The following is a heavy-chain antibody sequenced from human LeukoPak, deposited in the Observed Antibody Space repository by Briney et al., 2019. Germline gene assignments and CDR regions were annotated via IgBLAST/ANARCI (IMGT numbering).Heavy chain of an antibody. J-gene: IGHJ6*04. V-gene: IGHV4-59*01. D-gene: IGHD3-10*01. CDR3: AGLARLTLIRGVTGYHSLDV. CDR2: IYYSGTT. Sequence: PSETLSLTCIVSGGSMDSFYWSWIRQSPGGGLEWIGYIYYSGTTNYNPSLRSRLTISVDTYKNQFSLKLSSVTAADTAVYYCAGLARLTLIRGVTGYHSLDVWGKGTKVTVSS. CDR1: GGSMDSFY.